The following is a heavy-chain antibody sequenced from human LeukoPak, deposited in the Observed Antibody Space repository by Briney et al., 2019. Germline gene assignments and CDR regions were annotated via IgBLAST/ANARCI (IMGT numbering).Heavy chain of an antibody. Sequence: PSETLSLTCTLSGGSISGYYWSWIRQPAGKGLEWIGRIYPSGTTHYNPSLKSRVTISSDSSKSQFSLNLNSVTAADTAVYFCARTSATGATYFDYWGQGTLVTVSS. CDR3: ARTSATGATYFDY. CDR2: IYPSGTT. CDR1: GGSISGYY. J-gene: IGHJ4*02. D-gene: IGHD1-26*01. V-gene: IGHV4-4*07.